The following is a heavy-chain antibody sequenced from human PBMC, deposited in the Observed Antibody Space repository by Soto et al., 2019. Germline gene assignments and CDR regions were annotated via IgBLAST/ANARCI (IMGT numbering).Heavy chain of an antibody. V-gene: IGHV4-59*01. J-gene: IGHJ4*02. CDR3: ARTLYGDNVDY. CDR2: IYYSGST. Sequence: SETLSLTCTVSGGSISSYYWGWIRQPPGKGLEWIGYIYYSGSTNYNPSLKSRVTISVDTSKNQFSLELSSLRSEDTAVYYCARTLYGDNVDYWGQGTLVTVSS. D-gene: IGHD4-17*01. CDR1: GGSISSYY.